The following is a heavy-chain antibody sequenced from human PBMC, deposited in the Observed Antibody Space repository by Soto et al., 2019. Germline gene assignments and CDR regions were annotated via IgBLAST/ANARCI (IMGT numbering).Heavy chain of an antibody. CDR1: GFTFSNYG. Sequence: GGSLRLSCTASGFTFSNYGMHWARQAPGKGLEWVAVIWYGGSNEYYGDSVKGRFTISRDNSKVTLYLQMNSLRAEDTAVYYCARGGVSGDRDAFDVWGPGTVVTVSS. J-gene: IGHJ3*01. CDR2: IWYGGSNE. V-gene: IGHV3-33*01. CDR3: ARGGVSGDRDAFDV. D-gene: IGHD4-17*01.